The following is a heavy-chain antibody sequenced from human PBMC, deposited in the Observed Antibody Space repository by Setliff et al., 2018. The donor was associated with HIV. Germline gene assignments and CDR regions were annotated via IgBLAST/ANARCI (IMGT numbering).Heavy chain of an antibody. CDR1: GYTFTGHY. V-gene: IGHV1-2*02. Sequence: ASVKVSCKASGYTFTGHYLHWVRQAPGQGLEWLGWVNPNGGDAIYAQNFQGRVTMTRDTSINAAYMELRGLRSDDTAVYYCARNFGLSPSGKYYYYYGMDIWGQGTTVTSP. CDR3: ARNFGLSPSGKYYYYYGMDI. CDR2: VNPNGGDA. J-gene: IGHJ6*02. D-gene: IGHD3-10*01.